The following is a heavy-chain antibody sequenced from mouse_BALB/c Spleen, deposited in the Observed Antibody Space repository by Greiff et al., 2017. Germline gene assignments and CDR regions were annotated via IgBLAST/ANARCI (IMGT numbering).Heavy chain of an antibody. Sequence: EVKLEESGGGLVKPGGSLKLSCAASGFTFSSYTMSWVRQTPEKRLEWVATISSGGSYTYYPDSVKGRFTISRDNAKNTLYLQMSSLKSEDTAMYYCTRDDYRYDYWYFDVWGAGTTVTVSS. CDR1: GFTFSSYT. V-gene: IGHV5-6-4*01. J-gene: IGHJ1*01. D-gene: IGHD2-14*01. CDR2: ISSGGSYT. CDR3: TRDDYRYDYWYFDV.